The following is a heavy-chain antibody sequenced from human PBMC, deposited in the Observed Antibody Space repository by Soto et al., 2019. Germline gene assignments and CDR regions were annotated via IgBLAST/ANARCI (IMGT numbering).Heavy chain of an antibody. CDR3: TRDQGGSYDSWFDP. J-gene: IGHJ5*02. Sequence: EVQVVESGGGLVKPGGSLRLSCNFSFSMSSMDWVRQAPGKGLEWVASISSGSALIKYADSVKGRFTISRDNAKNSVSLQMDSLRVEDTAMYYCTRDQGGSYDSWFDPWGRGTLVTVS. CDR1: SFSMSS. D-gene: IGHD1-26*01. V-gene: IGHV3-21*01. CDR2: ISSGSALI.